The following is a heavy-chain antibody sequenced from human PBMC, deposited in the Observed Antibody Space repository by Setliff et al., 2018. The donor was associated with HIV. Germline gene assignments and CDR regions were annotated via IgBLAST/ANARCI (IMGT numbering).Heavy chain of an antibody. J-gene: IGHJ5*02. CDR3: ARVSGITMVRKVIGRAGLDA. CDR1: GDSVGSYF. D-gene: IGHD3-10*01. CDR2: VYSNGNT. V-gene: IGHV4-4*07. Sequence: PSETLSLTCSVSGDSVGSYFWAWIRQPAGKGLEWIGRVYSNGNTNYNPSLKSRVTMAVDTSKNQIFLSLTSVTAADTGVYYCARVSGITMVRKVIGRAGLDAWGQGTRVTVSS.